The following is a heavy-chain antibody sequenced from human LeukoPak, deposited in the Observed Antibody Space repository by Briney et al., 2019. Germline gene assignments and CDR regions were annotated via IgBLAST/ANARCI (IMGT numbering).Heavy chain of an antibody. Sequence: PGGSLRLSCAASGFTFSSYWMSWVRQAPGKGLEWVANIKQDGSEKYYVDSVKGRFTISRDNAKNSLYLQMNSLRAEDTAVYYCARVRIKRSGESYYYMDVWGKGTTVTISS. CDR2: IKQDGSEK. V-gene: IGHV3-7*01. CDR3: ARVRIKRSGESYYYMDV. D-gene: IGHD3-16*01. CDR1: GFTFSSYW. J-gene: IGHJ6*03.